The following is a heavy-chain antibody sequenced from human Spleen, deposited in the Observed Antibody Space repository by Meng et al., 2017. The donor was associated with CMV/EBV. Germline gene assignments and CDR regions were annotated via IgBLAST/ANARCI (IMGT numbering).Heavy chain of an antibody. J-gene: IGHJ6*02. CDR3: ASTKKPGMAYSFHGMDV. V-gene: IGHV3-66*02. CDR2: IYSGGNT. Sequence: GGSLRLSCAASGFTFDDYAMHWVRQAPGKGLEWVSVIYSGGNTYYADSVKGRFTISRDISKNTVYLQINTLSGEDTAVYYCASTKKPGMAYSFHGMDVWGQGTTVTVSS. CDR1: GFTFDDYA. D-gene: IGHD1-14*01.